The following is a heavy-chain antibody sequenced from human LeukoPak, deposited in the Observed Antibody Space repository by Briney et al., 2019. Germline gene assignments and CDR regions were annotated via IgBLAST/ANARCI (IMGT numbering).Heavy chain of an antibody. D-gene: IGHD3-3*01. CDR1: GYTFTSYG. Sequence: ASVTVSCKASGYTFTSYGISWVRQAPGQGLEWMGWISAYNGNTNYAQKLQGRVTMTTDTSTSTAYMELRSLRSDDTAVYYCARARPRGYDFWSGYYRGGNDYWGQGTLVTVSS. CDR3: ARARPRGYDFWSGYYRGGNDY. V-gene: IGHV1-18*01. CDR2: ISAYNGNT. J-gene: IGHJ4*02.